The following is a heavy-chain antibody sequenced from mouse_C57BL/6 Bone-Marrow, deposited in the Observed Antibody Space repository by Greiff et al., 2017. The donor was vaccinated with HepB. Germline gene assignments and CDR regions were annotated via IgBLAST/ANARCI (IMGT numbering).Heavy chain of an antibody. J-gene: IGHJ3*01. D-gene: IGHD1-1*01. Sequence: QVQLQQSGAELARPGASVKMSCKASGYTFTSYTMHWVKQRPGQGLEWIGYINPSSGYTKYNQKFKDKATLTADKSSSTAYMQLSSLTSEDSAVYYCARIYYYFFGVFAYWGQGTLVTDSA. V-gene: IGHV1-4*01. CDR3: ARIYYYFFGVFAY. CDR2: INPSSGYT. CDR1: GYTFTSYT.